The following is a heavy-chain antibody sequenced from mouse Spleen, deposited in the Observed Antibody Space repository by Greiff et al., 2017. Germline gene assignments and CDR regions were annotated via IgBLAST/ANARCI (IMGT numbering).Heavy chain of an antibody. V-gene: IGHV1-26*01. Sequence: VQLQQSGPELVKPGASVKISCKASGYTFTDYYMNWVKQSHGKSLEWIGDINPNNGGTSYNQKFKGKATLTVDKSSSTAYMELRSLTSEDSAVYYCARLYRSFDYWGQGTTLTVSS. J-gene: IGHJ2*01. CDR2: INPNNGGT. D-gene: IGHD2-14*01. CDR3: ARLYRSFDY. CDR1: GYTFTDYY.